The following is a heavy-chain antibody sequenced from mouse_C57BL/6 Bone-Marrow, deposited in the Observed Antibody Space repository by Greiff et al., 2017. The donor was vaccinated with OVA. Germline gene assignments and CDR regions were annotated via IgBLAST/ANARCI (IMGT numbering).Heavy chain of an antibody. J-gene: IGHJ3*01. CDR2: ISDGGSYT. CDR3: AGPGS. CDR1: GFTFSSYA. Sequence: EVQGVESGGGLVKPGGSLKLSCAASGFTFSSYAMSWVRQTPEKRLAWVATISDGGSYTYYPDNVKGRFTISRDNATNNLYLQMSHLKSEGTAMYYCAGPGSWGQGTLVTVSA. V-gene: IGHV5-4*01.